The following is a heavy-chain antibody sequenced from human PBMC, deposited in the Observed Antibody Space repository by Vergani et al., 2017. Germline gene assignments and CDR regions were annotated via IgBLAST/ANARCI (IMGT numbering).Heavy chain of an antibody. CDR2: IYHSGST. CDR1: GGSISSRNW. V-gene: IGHV4-4*02. J-gene: IGHJ4*02. CDR3: ARVQYGKTMIVVRYFDY. D-gene: IGHD3-22*01. Sequence: QVQLQESGPGLVKPSGTLSLTCAVSGGSISSRNWWSWVRQSPGKGLEWIGEIYHSGSTNYNPSLKSRVTISVDKSKNQFSLRPSSVTAADTAVYYCARVQYGKTMIVVRYFDYWGQGTLVTVSS.